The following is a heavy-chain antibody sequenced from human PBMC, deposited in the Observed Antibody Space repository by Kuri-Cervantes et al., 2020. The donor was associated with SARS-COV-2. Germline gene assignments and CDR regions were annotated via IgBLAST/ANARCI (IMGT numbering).Heavy chain of an antibody. CDR2: IYYSGST. CDR1: GGSISSYY. CDR3: ARGTYYFDY. V-gene: IGHV4-59*08. Sequence: SETLSLTGTVSGGSISSYYWSWIRQPPGKGLEWIGYIYYSGSTNYNPSLKSRVTVSVDTSKNQFSLKLSSVTAADTAVYYCARGTYYFDYWGQGTLVTVSS. J-gene: IGHJ4*02.